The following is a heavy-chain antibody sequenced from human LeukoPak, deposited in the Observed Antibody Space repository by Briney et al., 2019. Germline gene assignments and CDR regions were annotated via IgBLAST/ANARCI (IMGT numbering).Heavy chain of an antibody. Sequence: GGSLRLSCAASGFTFSSYGMHWVRQAPGKGLEWVAYIRYDGSNKYYADPVKGRFTISRDNAKNSLYLQMNSLRAEDTAVYYCARDGDYYDSSSGLDYWGQGTLVTVSS. D-gene: IGHD3-22*01. V-gene: IGHV3-30*02. J-gene: IGHJ4*02. CDR1: GFTFSSYG. CDR3: ARDGDYYDSSSGLDY. CDR2: IRYDGSNK.